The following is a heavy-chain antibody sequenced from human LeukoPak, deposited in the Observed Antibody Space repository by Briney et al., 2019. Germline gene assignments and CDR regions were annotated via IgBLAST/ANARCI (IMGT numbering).Heavy chain of an antibody. V-gene: IGHV3-74*01. CDR1: GFNLRDYW. CDR2: LGTDGTYT. J-gene: IGHJ5*02. D-gene: IGHD4-11*01. CDR3: VRDPSNSGNWFDL. Sequence: QPGGSLRLSCAASGFNLRDYWMHWVRQAPGKGLVWVSRLGTDGTYTNCADSVKGRFTIPRDNAKNTLYLQMDSLRAEDTAFYYCVRDPSNSGNWFDLWGQGTLVTVSS.